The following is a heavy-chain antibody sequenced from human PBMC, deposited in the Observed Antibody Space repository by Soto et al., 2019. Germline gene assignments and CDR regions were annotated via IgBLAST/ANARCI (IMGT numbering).Heavy chain of an antibody. J-gene: IGHJ4*02. CDR2: ISDSGGTS. Sequence: EVPLVDSGGGLVQPGGSLRLSCAASGFIFSNYVMSWVRQAPGKGLEWVSSISDSGGTSYYADSVKGRFTISRDNSKNTLDLQMNSLRAEDTAIYYCAKRPRALLTFDYWGQGTLVTVSS. V-gene: IGHV3-23*04. D-gene: IGHD1-26*01. CDR1: GFIFSNYV. CDR3: AKRPRALLTFDY.